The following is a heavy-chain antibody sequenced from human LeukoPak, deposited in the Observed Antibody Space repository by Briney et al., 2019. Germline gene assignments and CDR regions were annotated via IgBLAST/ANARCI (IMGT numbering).Heavy chain of an antibody. V-gene: IGHV4-34*01. CDR2: INHSGST. CDR1: GGSFSGYY. CDR3: ARRRTHYYDSSGYYY. Sequence: SETLSLTCAVYGGSFSGYYWSWIRQPPGKGLEWIGEINHSGSTNYNPSLKSRVTISVDTSKNQFSLKLSSVTAADTAAYYCARRRTHYYDSSGYYYWGQGTLVTVSS. D-gene: IGHD3-22*01. J-gene: IGHJ4*02.